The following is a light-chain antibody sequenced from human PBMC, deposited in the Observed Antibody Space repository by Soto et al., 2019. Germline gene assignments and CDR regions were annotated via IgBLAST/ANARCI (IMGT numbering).Light chain of an antibody. CDR2: GAS. CDR1: QSVGSSY. CDR3: QQYGSSTIT. V-gene: IGKV3-20*01. J-gene: IGKJ5*01. Sequence: EIVLTQSPGTLSLSPGERATLSCRASQSVGSSYLAWYHQKPGQAPRLLISGASSRATGIPDRFSGSGSGTDFTLTISRLEPEDFAVYYCQQYGSSTITFGQGTRLEIK.